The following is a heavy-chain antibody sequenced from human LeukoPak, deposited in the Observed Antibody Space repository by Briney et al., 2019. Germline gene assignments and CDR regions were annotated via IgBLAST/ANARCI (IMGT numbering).Heavy chain of an antibody. D-gene: IGHD6-6*01. Sequence: GASVKVSCKASGYTFTSYAMHWVRQAPGQRLEWMGWINAGNGNTKYSQKFQGRVTITRDTSASTAYMELSSLRSDDTAVYYCARDGQQLVPHYYYMDVWGKGTTVTVSS. J-gene: IGHJ6*03. CDR3: ARDGQQLVPHYYYMDV. V-gene: IGHV1-3*01. CDR2: INAGNGNT. CDR1: GYTFTSYA.